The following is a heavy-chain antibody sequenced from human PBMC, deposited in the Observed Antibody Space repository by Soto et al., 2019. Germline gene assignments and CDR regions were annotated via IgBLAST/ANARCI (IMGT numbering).Heavy chain of an antibody. J-gene: IGHJ6*02. Sequence: GGSLRPSCAASGFTFSSYGMHWVRQAPGKGLEWVAVISYDGSNKYYADSVKGRFTISRDNSKNTLYLQMNSLRAEDTAVYYCAKVNARVIAVAGTSLPDVWGQGTTVTVSS. CDR2: ISYDGSNK. D-gene: IGHD6-19*01. CDR3: AKVNARVIAVAGTSLPDV. V-gene: IGHV3-30*18. CDR1: GFTFSSYG.